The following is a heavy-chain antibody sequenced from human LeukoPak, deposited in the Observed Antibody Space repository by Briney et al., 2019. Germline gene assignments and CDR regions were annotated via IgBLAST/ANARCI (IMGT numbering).Heavy chain of an antibody. CDR2: IKQDGSEK. J-gene: IGHJ3*02. Sequence: GGSLRLSCAASGFTFGSYWMSWVRQAPGKGLEWVANIKQDGSEKYYVDSVKGRFTFSRDNAKNSLYLQMNSLRAEDTAVYYCAREEIDYDGNSLGFDIWGQGTMVTVSS. CDR3: AREEIDYDGNSLGFDI. V-gene: IGHV3-7*01. D-gene: IGHD4-23*01. CDR1: GFTFGSYW.